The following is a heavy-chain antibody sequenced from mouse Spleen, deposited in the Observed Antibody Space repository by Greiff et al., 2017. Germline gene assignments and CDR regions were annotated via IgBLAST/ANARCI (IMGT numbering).Heavy chain of an antibody. CDR3: TQIYYDFPRDY. D-gene: IGHD2-4*01. CDR1: GFNIKDYY. Sequence: VQLKQSGAELVRPGASVKLSCTASGFNIKDYYMHWVKQRPEQGLEWIGRIDPEDGDTEYAPKFQGKATMTADTSSNTAYLQLSSLTSEDTAVYYCTQIYYDFPRDYWGQGTSVTVSS. CDR2: IDPEDGDT. J-gene: IGHJ4*01. V-gene: IGHV14-1*01.